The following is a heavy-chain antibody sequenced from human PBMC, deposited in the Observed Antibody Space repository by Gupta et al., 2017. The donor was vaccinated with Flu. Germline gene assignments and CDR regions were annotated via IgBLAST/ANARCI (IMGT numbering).Heavy chain of an antibody. Sequence: QVQLVESGGGVVQPGRSLRLPCAVSGVTFSNYGMHWARQAPGKGLEWVAVISFDGSNTYYADSVKGRFTISRDNSKNTLYLQMNNLRADDTAVYYCVKCFSGPSDYYYYAMDVWGQGTTVTVSS. J-gene: IGHJ6*02. CDR1: GVTFSNYG. CDR3: VKCFSGPSDYYYYAMDV. V-gene: IGHV3-30*18. D-gene: IGHD6-19*01. CDR2: ISFDGSNT.